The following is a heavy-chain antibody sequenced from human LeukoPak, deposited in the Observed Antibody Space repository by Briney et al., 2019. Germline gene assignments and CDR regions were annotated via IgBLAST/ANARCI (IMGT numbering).Heavy chain of an antibody. D-gene: IGHD3-10*01. Sequence: GGSLRLSCAASGITVSSNYMSWVRQAPEKGLEWVSVIYSCGSTYYADSVKGRFTISRDNSKNTLYLQMNSLRAEDTALYYCAKSYYYGSGSYNYYYYAMDVWGQGTTVTVSS. CDR2: IYSCGST. J-gene: IGHJ6*02. CDR3: AKSYYYGSGSYNYYYYAMDV. V-gene: IGHV3-53*01. CDR1: GITVSSNY.